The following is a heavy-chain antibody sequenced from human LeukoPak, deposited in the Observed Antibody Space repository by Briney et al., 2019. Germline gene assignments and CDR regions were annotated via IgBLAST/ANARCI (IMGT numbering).Heavy chain of an antibody. V-gene: IGHV3-30-3*01. D-gene: IGHD2-2*01. CDR2: ISYDGSNK. Sequence: GGSLRLSCAASGFTFSSYAMHGVRQAPGRGLEWVAVISYDGSNKYYAASEKGRFTISRDNSKNTLYLQMNSLRAEDTAVYYCARDGGGVVVPAARRYYYYGMDVWGQGTTVTVSS. CDR3: ARDGGGVVVPAARRYYYYGMDV. J-gene: IGHJ6*02. CDR1: GFTFSSYA.